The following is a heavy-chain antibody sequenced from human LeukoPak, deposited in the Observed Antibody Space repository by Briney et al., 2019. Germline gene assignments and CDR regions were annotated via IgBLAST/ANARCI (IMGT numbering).Heavy chain of an antibody. D-gene: IGHD3-9*01. CDR1: GGSISSYY. Sequence: SETLSLTCTVSGGSISSYYRSWIRLPPGKGLEWIGYLSKSGNTNYSPSLKSRVTIFGDTSKNQFFLKLSSVTAADTAVYYCARARYVNSFYAFDIWGQGTLVTVSS. J-gene: IGHJ3*02. V-gene: IGHV4-59*01. CDR2: LSKSGNT. CDR3: ARARYVNSFYAFDI.